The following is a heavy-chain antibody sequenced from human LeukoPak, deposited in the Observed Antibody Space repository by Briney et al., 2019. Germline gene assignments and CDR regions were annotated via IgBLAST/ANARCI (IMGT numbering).Heavy chain of an antibody. CDR1: GFTLSSYA. CDR2: ISGSGGST. CDR3: AKEEDYYHGMDV. J-gene: IGHJ6*02. Sequence: GGSLRLSCAASGFTLSSYAMSWVRQAPGKELEWVSAISGSGGSTYYADSVKGRFTISRDNSKNTLYLQMNSLRAEDTAVYYCAKEEDYYHGMDVWGQGTTVTVSS. V-gene: IGHV3-23*01.